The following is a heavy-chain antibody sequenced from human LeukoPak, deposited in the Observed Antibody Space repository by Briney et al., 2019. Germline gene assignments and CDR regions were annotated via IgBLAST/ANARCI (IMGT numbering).Heavy chain of an antibody. CDR3: AGDYGSGSYRFDY. CDR2: ISHSGST. CDR1: SGSFSGNY. J-gene: IGHJ4*02. V-gene: IGHV4-34*01. Sequence: PSETLSLTCDVYSGSFSGNYWSWIRQPPGKGLEWIGEISHSGSTNYNPSLKSRVTISLDTSKNQFSLKLTSVTAADTAVYYCAGDYGSGSYRFDYWGQGTLVSVSS. D-gene: IGHD3-10*01.